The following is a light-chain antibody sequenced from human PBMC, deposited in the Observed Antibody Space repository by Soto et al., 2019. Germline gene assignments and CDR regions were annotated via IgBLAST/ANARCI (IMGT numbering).Light chain of an antibody. V-gene: IGLV2-8*01. CDR2: EVV. Sequence: QSVLTQPPSASGSPGQSVTISCTGTKNDIGVYDFVSWYQHHPGKAPRLIIYEVVQRPSGVPDRFSGSKSGNTASLTVSGLQAADEADYFCKSYAGSNTYVFASGTKATVL. J-gene: IGLJ1*01. CDR3: KSYAGSNTYV. CDR1: KNDIGVYDF.